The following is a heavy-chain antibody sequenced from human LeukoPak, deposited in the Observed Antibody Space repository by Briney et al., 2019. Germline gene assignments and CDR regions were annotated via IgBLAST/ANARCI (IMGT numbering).Heavy chain of an antibody. J-gene: IGHJ4*02. CDR1: GGSVSSDGFY. Sequence: SETLSRTCTVSGGSVSSDGFYWTWIRQPPGKGLEWIGYVYYSGSTNYNPSLKSRVTISLDTSKNQFSLKLNSVTAADTAVFYCARRLTRPERFDSWGQGTLVTVFS. CDR2: VYYSGST. D-gene: IGHD3-9*01. V-gene: IGHV4-61*08. CDR3: ARRLTRPERFDS.